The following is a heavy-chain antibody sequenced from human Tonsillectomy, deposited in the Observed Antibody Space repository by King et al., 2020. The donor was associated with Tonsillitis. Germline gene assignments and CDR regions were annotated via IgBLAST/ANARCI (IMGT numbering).Heavy chain of an antibody. J-gene: IGHJ3*02. CDR3: ARGRGVVVVVPAIYTFDI. CDR1: GGSFRSYY. D-gene: IGHD2-15*01. V-gene: IGHV4-34*01. Sequence: VQLQQWGAGLLKPSETLSLTCAVYGGSFRSYYWSWIRQPPGKGLEWIGEINHSGGTNYNPSLKSRVTISVDMSKNQFSLNLTSVTAADTAVYYCARGRGVVVVVPAIYTFDIWSQGTMVTVSS. CDR2: INHSGGT.